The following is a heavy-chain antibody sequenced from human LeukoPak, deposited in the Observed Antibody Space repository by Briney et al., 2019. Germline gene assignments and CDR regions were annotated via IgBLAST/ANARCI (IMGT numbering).Heavy chain of an antibody. J-gene: IGHJ6*03. CDR1: GFPFSDSY. D-gene: IGHD2-21*02. V-gene: IGHV3-11*04. Sequence: GGSLSLSCAASGFPFSDSYMSWIRQAPGKGLEWISYISSVGNAIYYADSVKGRFTISRDNARNSLYLQMNSLRAEDTAVYYCARSGDRAYYYYMDVWGKGTTVTVSS. CDR3: ARSGDRAYYYYMDV. CDR2: ISSVGNAI.